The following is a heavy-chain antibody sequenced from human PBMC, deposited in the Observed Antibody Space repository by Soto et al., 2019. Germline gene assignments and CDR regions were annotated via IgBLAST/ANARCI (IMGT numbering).Heavy chain of an antibody. V-gene: IGHV4-31*03. J-gene: IGHJ4*02. CDR1: GGSISSGGYY. CDR3: AREVPSLNYFDY. D-gene: IGHD2-15*01. CDR2: IYYSGST. Sequence: QVQLQESGPGLVKPSQSLSLTCTVSGGSISSGGYYWSWIRQHPGKGLEWIGYIYYSGSTYYNPSLKSRVTISVDTSKNQFSLKLSSVTAADTAVYYCAREVPSLNYFDYWGQGTLVTVSS.